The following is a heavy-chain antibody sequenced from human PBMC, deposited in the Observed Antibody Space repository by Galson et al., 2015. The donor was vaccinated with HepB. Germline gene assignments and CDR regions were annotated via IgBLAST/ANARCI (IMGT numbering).Heavy chain of an antibody. D-gene: IGHD4/OR15-4a*01. Sequence: SVKVSCKASGYTFTTNAISWVRQAPGQGLEWMGWISANSGNTKYAQNLQGRVTLTSDTSTSTAYLELRSLRSDDTAAYYCARDRDYRFDYWGQGTLVTVSS. V-gene: IGHV1-18*04. CDR1: GYTFTTNA. CDR2: ISANSGNT. J-gene: IGHJ4*02. CDR3: ARDRDYRFDY.